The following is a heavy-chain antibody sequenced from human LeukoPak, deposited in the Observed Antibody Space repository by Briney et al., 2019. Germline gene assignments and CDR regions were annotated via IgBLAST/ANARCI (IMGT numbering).Heavy chain of an antibody. CDR1: GGSISRDY. Sequence: SETLSLTCTVSGGSISRDYWGWIRQPPGKGLDWIGYIYYTGSTSYNPSLKSRVTISVDTSKNQLSLKLSSVTAADTAVYYCARERRSGSYYYFDYWGQGTLVTVSS. CDR2: IYYTGST. D-gene: IGHD3-10*01. J-gene: IGHJ4*02. V-gene: IGHV4-59*01. CDR3: ARERRSGSYYYFDY.